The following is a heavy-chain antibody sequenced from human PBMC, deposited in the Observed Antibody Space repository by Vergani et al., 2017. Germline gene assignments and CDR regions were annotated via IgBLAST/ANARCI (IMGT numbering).Heavy chain of an antibody. Sequence: QITLKESGPTLVKPTQTLTLTCTVSGFSVSSSGVGVAWIRQPPGKALECLAIIYWNDDKRYSPSLMGRLTIAKDTSRNQVVLTMTNMDPVDTATYYCAHRDIFDENYKYFDYWGPGTLVTVSS. CDR1: GFSVSSSGVG. CDR3: AHRDIFDENYKYFDY. V-gene: IGHV2-5*01. D-gene: IGHD1-7*01. J-gene: IGHJ4*02. CDR2: IYWNDDK.